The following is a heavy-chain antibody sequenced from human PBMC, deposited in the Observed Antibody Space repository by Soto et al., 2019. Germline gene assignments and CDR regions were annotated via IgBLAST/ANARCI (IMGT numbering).Heavy chain of an antibody. Sequence: SETLSLTCTVSGGSISSYYWSRIRQPPGKGLEWIGYIYYSGSTNYNPSLKSRVTISVDTSKNQFSLKLSSVTAADTAVYYCARVRNIVVVPAVMGYGWFDPWGQGTLVTVSS. V-gene: IGHV4-59*01. CDR2: IYYSGST. J-gene: IGHJ5*02. CDR1: GGSISSYY. CDR3: ARVRNIVVVPAVMGYGWFDP. D-gene: IGHD2-2*01.